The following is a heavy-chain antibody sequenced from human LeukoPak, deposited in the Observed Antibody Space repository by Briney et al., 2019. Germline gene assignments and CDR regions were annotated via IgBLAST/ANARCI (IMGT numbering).Heavy chain of an antibody. CDR3: ARGGTTKRRTAPFDY. D-gene: IGHD2-21*02. Sequence: PEASVKVSCKASGYTFTGYYMHWVRQAPGQGLEWMGWINPNSGGTNYAQKFQGRVTMTRDTSISTAYMELSRLRSDDTAVYYCARGGTTKRRTAPFDYWGQGTLVTVSS. J-gene: IGHJ4*02. CDR1: GYTFTGYY. CDR2: INPNSGGT. V-gene: IGHV1-2*02.